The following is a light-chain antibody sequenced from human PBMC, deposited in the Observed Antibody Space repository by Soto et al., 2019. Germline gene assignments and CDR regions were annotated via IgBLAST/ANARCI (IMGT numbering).Light chain of an antibody. Sequence: QSALTQPPSASGSPGQSVTISCTGTSSDVGGYKYVSWYQQHPGKAPKLMIFEVNKRLSGVPDRFSGSKSGNTASLTVSGLQAEDEADYYCSSYAGINNLGVFGTGTKVTVL. CDR2: EVN. J-gene: IGLJ1*01. CDR3: SSYAGINNLGV. CDR1: SSDVGGYKY. V-gene: IGLV2-8*01.